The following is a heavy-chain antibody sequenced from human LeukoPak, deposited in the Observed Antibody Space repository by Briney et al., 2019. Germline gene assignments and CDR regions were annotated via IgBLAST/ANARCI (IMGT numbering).Heavy chain of an antibody. Sequence: SETLSLTCTVSGCSISTTYYYWGWIRQPPGKGLEWIGSVYYSGITYYNPSLKSRVTVFIDTSKNQFSLKLSSVTASDTAIYYCASQTSAWYASPWGQGTLVSVSS. CDR1: GCSISTTYYY. V-gene: IGHV4-39*01. D-gene: IGHD6-19*01. J-gene: IGHJ5*02. CDR3: ASQTSAWYASP. CDR2: VYYSGIT.